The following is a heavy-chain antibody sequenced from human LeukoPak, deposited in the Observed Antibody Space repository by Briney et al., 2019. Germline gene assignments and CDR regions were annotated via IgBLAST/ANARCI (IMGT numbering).Heavy chain of an antibody. CDR2: IYYSGNT. V-gene: IGHV4-59*08. Sequence: SETLSLTCSVSGVSISTYYWSWIRQSPGKGLEWIGYIYYSGNTNYNPSLESRVTISVDTSKNHFSLRLYSVTAADTAVYYCARSYYGSSHQYYFDYWGQGILVTVSS. J-gene: IGHJ4*02. D-gene: IGHD3-22*01. CDR1: GVSISTYY. CDR3: ARSYYGSSHQYYFDY.